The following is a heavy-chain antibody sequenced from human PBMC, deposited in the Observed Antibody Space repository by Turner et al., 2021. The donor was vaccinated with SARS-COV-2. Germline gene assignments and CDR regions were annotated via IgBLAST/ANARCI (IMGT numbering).Heavy chain of an antibody. D-gene: IGHD1-26*01. Sequence: QLQLQESGPVLVKPAETLSLTCSVSGGTISSSSYYWGWIRQPPGKGLEWIGGIYYSGSTNYNPALKSRVTISVDTSKNQFSLKLSSGPAADTAVYYCAGEVVVLTTTHYGMDVWGQGTTVTVSS. CDR1: GGTISSSSYY. CDR3: AGEVVVLTTTHYGMDV. CDR2: IYYSGST. V-gene: IGHV4-39*01. J-gene: IGHJ6*02.